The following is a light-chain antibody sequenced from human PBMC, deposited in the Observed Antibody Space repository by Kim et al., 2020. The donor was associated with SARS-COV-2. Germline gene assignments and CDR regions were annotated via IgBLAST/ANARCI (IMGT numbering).Light chain of an antibody. CDR1: QGLGSG. J-gene: IGKJ4*01. CDR2: YAS. Sequence: DIQMTQSPSSVSASVGDRVTISCRASQGLGSGLAWYQQKPGKAPKLLIYYASNSRTGVPPRFSGSGSGTEFTLTIDGLQPEDFATYYCQQASSFPLTFGGGTKVDIK. V-gene: IGKV1D-12*01. CDR3: QQASSFPLT.